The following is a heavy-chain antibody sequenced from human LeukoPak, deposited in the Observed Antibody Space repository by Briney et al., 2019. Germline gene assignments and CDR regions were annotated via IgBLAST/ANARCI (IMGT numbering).Heavy chain of an antibody. J-gene: IGHJ4*02. V-gene: IGHV1-46*01. CDR3: ARGGCDGACSFDH. CDR2: TNPSGGSP. Sequence: ASVKVSCKASEYSFSTYSFHWVRQAPGQGLEGMGITNPSGGSPNYAQKFQGRVTMTRDTSTSTVFMELSSLRSDDPAVYYCARGGCDGACSFDHWGQGTLVTVSS. CDR1: EYSFSTYS. D-gene: IGHD2-21*02.